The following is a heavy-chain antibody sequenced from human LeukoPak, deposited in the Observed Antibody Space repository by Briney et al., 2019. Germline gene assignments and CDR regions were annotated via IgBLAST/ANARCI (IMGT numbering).Heavy chain of an antibody. V-gene: IGHV4-59*01. CDR3: ARDSGYCSGGSCQTPFDY. Sequence: SETLSLTCTVSGGSISSYYWSWIRQPPGKGLDWIGYIYYSGSTNYNPSLKSRVTISVDTSKNQFSLKLSSVTAADTAVYYCARDSGYCSGGSCQTPFDYWGQGTLVTVSS. CDR2: IYYSGST. D-gene: IGHD2-15*01. J-gene: IGHJ4*02. CDR1: GGSISSYY.